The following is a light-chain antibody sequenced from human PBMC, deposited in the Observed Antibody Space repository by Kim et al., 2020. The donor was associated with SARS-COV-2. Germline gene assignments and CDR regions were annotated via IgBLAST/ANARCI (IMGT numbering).Light chain of an antibody. CDR2: YDS. CDR3: QVWDVSSDHQV. V-gene: IGLV3-21*04. J-gene: IGLJ2*01. CDR1: NREDKC. Sequence: APGGTAILTCWGNNREDKCVQWYQQKPGQDAVLVINYDSERPSGSPERCSGSNSGNTATLTISRVDAGDEDDYYCQVWDVSSDHQVFGGGTMLTVL.